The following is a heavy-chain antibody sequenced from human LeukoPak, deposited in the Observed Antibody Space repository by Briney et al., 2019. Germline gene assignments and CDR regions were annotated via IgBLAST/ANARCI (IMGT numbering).Heavy chain of an antibody. CDR3: ARVGLDRRGYSGYEAFDY. J-gene: IGHJ4*02. CDR2: ISSSSSYI. CDR1: EFTFSSYT. D-gene: IGHD5-12*01. V-gene: IGHV3-21*01. Sequence: AGGSLRLSCAASEFTFSSYTMNWVRQAPGKGLEWVSSISSSSSYIYYADAVKGRFTISRDNAKNSLYLQINSLRAEDTAVYYCARVGLDRRGYSGYEAFDYWGQGTLVTVSS.